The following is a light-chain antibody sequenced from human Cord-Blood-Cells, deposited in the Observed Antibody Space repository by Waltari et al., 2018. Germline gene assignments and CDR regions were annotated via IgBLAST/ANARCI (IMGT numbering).Light chain of an antibody. V-gene: IGLV1-40*01. CDR2: GNS. CDR3: QSYDSSLSGWV. J-gene: IGLJ3*02. CDR1: SSTIGEGYD. Sequence: QSVLPPPPSVSGAPGPRVTISCTGSSSTIGEGYDVHWYQQLPGTSPKLLIYGNSNRPSGGPDRFSGSKSGTSASLAITGLQAEDEADYYCQSYDSSLSGWVFCGWTKLTVL.